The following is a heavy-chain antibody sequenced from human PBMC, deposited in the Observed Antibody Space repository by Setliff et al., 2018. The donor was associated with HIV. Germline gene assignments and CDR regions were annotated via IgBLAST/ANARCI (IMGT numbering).Heavy chain of an antibody. V-gene: IGHV4-59*08. J-gene: IGHJ3*02. CDR3: ARREGVRYSSGYYGGAFDI. CDR2: VYFNGVT. CDR1: GGSMKPYY. D-gene: IGHD6-19*01. Sequence: SETLSLTCTVSGGSMKPYYWSWTRQPPGKGPEWIGFVYFNGVTDYNPSLKSRLIMSLDMSRNQVSLKMTSVTAADTAVYYCARREGVRYSSGYYGGAFDIWGQGTMVT.